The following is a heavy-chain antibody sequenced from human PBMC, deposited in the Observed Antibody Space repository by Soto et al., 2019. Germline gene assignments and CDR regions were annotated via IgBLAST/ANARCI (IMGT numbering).Heavy chain of an antibody. D-gene: IGHD2-2*01. V-gene: IGHV4-39*01. CDR3: ARPQGGPFCSSTSCYEYYFDY. J-gene: IGHJ4*02. CDR2: IYYSGST. Sequence: SETLSLTCTVSGGSISSSSYYWGWIRQPPGKGLEWIGSIYYSGSTYYNPSLKSRVTISVDTSKNQFSLKLSSVTAADTAVYYCARPQGGPFCSSTSCYEYYFDYWGQGTLVTVSS. CDR1: GGSISSSSYY.